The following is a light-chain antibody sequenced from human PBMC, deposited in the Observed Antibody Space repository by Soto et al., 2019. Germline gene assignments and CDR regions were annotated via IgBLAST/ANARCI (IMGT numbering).Light chain of an antibody. CDR1: QSVSSY. J-gene: IGKJ3*01. Sequence: EIVLTQSPVTLSLSPGERATLSCRASQSVSSYLAWYQQKPGQAPRLLIYDAFNRATGIPARFSGSGSGTDFTLTISSLEPEDFAVYYCQQRSSWPFTFGPGTKVDI. CDR2: DAF. V-gene: IGKV3-11*01. CDR3: QQRSSWPFT.